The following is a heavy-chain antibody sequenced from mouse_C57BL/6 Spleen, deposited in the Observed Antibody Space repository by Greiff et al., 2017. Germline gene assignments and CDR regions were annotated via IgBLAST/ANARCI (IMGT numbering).Heavy chain of an antibody. V-gene: IGHV1-53*01. Sequence: QVQLQQPGTELVKPGASVKLSCKASGYTFTSYCMNWVKQRPGPGLEWIGNIIPRNGGTNYNEKFKSKATLTVDKSSSTAYMQLSSLTSEDSAFXRCTRSAVVAHYFDYWGQGTTLTVSS. CDR3: TRSAVVAHYFDY. J-gene: IGHJ2*01. D-gene: IGHD1-1*01. CDR2: IIPRNGGT. CDR1: GYTFTSYC.